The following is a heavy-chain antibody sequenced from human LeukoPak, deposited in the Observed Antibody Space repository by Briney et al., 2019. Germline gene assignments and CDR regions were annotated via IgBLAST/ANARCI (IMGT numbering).Heavy chain of an antibody. CDR1: GYTFTSYG. CDR3: ARVEVGLQPAGGLIDY. D-gene: IGHD3/OR15-3a*01. CDR2: TSAYNGNT. Sequence: ASVKVSCKASGYTFTSYGISWVRQAPGQGLEWMGWTSAYNGNTNYAQKLQGRVTMTTDTSTSTAYMELRSLRSDDTAVYYCARVEVGLQPAGGLIDYWGQGTLVTVSS. J-gene: IGHJ4*02. V-gene: IGHV1-18*01.